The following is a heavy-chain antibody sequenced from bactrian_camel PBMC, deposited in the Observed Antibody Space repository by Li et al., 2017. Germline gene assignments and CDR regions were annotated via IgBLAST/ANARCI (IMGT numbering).Heavy chain of an antibody. CDR2: IRRDDLT. V-gene: IGHV3S55*01. CDR1: GLSVSDSS. D-gene: IGHD1*01. Sequence: HVQLVESGGGSVQTGGSLRLSCAPSGLSVSDSSMAWFRQSPGKEPEAVAAIRRDDLTAYTDSVKGRFTISKDDARSPLRLQMNSLKPEDTAMYYCAASRGSWCSSLGSSDYDVWGQGTQVTVS. J-gene: IGHJ4*01. CDR3: AASRGSWCSSLGSSDYDV.